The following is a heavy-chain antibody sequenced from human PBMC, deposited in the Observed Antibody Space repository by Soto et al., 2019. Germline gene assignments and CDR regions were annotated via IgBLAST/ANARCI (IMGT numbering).Heavy chain of an antibody. Sequence: SLRLSCAASGFTFDDYAMHWVRQAPGKGLEWVSGISWNSGSIGYADSVKGRFTISRDNAKNSLYLQMNSLRAEDTALYYCAVSIVATNVLDYWGQGTLVTVSS. J-gene: IGHJ4*02. CDR2: ISWNSGSI. CDR3: AVSIVATNVLDY. CDR1: GFTFDDYA. V-gene: IGHV3-9*01. D-gene: IGHD5-12*01.